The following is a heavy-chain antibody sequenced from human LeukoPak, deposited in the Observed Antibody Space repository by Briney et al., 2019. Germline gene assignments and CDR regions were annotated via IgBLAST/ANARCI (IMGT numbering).Heavy chain of an antibody. CDR1: GFTFSSYE. D-gene: IGHD2/OR15-2a*01. CDR2: ISSSGSSI. J-gene: IGHJ6*03. CDR3: ARDQWAMTFSLYMDV. V-gene: IGHV3-48*03. Sequence: GGSLRLSCAASGFTFSSYEMNWVRQAPGKGLDWVSYISSSGSSIYYADSVKGRFTISRDNAKNSLYLQMNSLRAEDTAVYYCARDQWAMTFSLYMDVWGKGTTVTISS.